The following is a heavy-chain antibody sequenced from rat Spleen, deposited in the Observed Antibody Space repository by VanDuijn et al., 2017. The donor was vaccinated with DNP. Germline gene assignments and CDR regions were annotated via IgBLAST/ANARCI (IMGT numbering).Heavy chain of an antibody. Sequence: QVRLRESGPGLVQPSHTLSLTCTVSGFSLTTYAVSWVRQPPGKGLEWIAAISSGENTYYNSALKSRLSISRDTSKSQVFLKMNSLQTEDTAMYFCARYYGYNYYAMDAWGQGTSVTVSS. CDR1: GFSLTTYA. V-gene: IGHV2S12*01. D-gene: IGHD1-9*01. CDR2: ISSGENT. CDR3: ARYYGYNYYAMDA. J-gene: IGHJ4*01.